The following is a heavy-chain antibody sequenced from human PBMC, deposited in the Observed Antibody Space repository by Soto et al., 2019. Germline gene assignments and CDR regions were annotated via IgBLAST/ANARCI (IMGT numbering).Heavy chain of an antibody. J-gene: IGHJ6*04. Sequence: GESLKISCKGSGYSFTSYWIGWVRQMPGKGLEWMGIIYPGDSDTRYSPSFQGQVTISADKSISTAYLQWSSLKASDTAMYYCARSSKGAARRRYYYGMDVWGKGTTVTVSS. CDR3: ARSSKGAARRRYYYGMDV. CDR1: GYSFTSYW. V-gene: IGHV5-51*01. CDR2: IYPGDSDT. D-gene: IGHD6-6*01.